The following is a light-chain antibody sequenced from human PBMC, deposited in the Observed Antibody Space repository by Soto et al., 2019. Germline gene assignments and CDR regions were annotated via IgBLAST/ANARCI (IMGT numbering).Light chain of an antibody. V-gene: IGKV1-5*03. J-gene: IGKJ1*01. CDR1: QSISNW. CDR2: QAS. Sequence: DIQMTQSPSTLSASVGDRVTITCRASQSISNWLVWYQQKPGKAPKLLIYQASSLESGVPSRFSGRGSGTEFTLTINSLQPEDVATYYCQQYNSYSQTFGQGTKVEIK. CDR3: QQYNSYSQT.